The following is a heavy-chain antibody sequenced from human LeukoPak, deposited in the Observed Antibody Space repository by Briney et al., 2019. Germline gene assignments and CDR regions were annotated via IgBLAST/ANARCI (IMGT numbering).Heavy chain of an antibody. D-gene: IGHD4-17*01. CDR2: MNPNSGNT. CDR3: ARNHDYGDPLFDY. V-gene: IGHV1-8*02. CDR1: GYTFTSYG. Sequence: ASVKVSCKASGYTFTSYGINWVRQATGQGLEWMGWMNPNSGNTGYAQKFQGRVTMTRNTSISTAYMELSSLRSEDTAVYYCARNHDYGDPLFDYWGQGTLVTVSS. J-gene: IGHJ4*02.